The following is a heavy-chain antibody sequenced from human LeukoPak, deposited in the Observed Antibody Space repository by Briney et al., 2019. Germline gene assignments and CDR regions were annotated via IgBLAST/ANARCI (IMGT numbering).Heavy chain of an antibody. CDR1: GYTFTSYD. CDR3: ARASSGWGD. Sequence: ASVKVSCKASGYTFTSYDFNWVRQATGQRPEWMGWMNPNSGNTGYAQKFQGRVTMTRNTSISTAYMELSSLRSEDTAVYYCARASSGWGDWGQGTLVTVSS. J-gene: IGHJ4*02. D-gene: IGHD6-19*01. V-gene: IGHV1-8*01. CDR2: MNPNSGNT.